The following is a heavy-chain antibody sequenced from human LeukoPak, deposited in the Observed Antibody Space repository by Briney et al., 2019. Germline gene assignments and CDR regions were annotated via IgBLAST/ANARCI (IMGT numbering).Heavy chain of an antibody. Sequence: PGGSLRLSCAASAFTFTNAWMNWVRQAPGKGLEWVGRIKRKTEGGTTDYAAPVKGRFTISTDDSENTLYLQMNSLKTEDTAVYYCANHYGDYNAYWGQGTLVTVSS. V-gene: IGHV3-15*01. J-gene: IGHJ4*02. D-gene: IGHD4-17*01. CDR1: AFTFTNAW. CDR3: ANHYGDYNAY. CDR2: IKRKTEGGTT.